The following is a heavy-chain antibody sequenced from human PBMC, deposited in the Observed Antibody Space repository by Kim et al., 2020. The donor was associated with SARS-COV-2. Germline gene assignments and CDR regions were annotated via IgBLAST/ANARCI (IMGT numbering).Heavy chain of an antibody. CDR3: ARAITIFGVVITFDY. V-gene: IGHV4-4*02. Sequence: PSLKGRVTISVDKSKIQFSLKRSSVTAADTAVYYCARAITIFGVVITFDYWGQGTLVTVSS. J-gene: IGHJ4*02. D-gene: IGHD3-3*01.